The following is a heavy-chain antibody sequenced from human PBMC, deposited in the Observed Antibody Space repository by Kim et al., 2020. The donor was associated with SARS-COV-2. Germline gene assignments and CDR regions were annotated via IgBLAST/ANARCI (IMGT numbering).Heavy chain of an antibody. Sequence: GGSLRLSCAASGLSFSRYTMNWLRQAQGKGLEWVSSISTSSTSVRYADSVKGRFSMSRDDAENSVFLQMDSLRVEDTAIYYCARDMTYSSSWYMGSWGQGTPVTVSS. J-gene: IGHJ5*02. V-gene: IGHV3-21*04. CDR2: ISTSSTSV. CDR1: GLSFSRYT. CDR3: ARDMTYSSSWYMGS. D-gene: IGHD6-13*01.